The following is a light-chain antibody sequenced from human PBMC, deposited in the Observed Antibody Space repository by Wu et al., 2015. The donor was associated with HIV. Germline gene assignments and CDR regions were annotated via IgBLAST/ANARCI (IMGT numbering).Light chain of an antibody. J-gene: IGKJ2*03. Sequence: EIVLTQSPATLSLSPGERATLSCRASQSVSSYFAWYQQKPGQAPRLLIYDASNRATGIPARFSGSGSGTDFTLTISSLEPEDFAVYYCQQRRNWPRSFGQGTKLEIK. V-gene: IGKV3-11*01. CDR1: QSVSSY. CDR2: DAS. CDR3: QQRRNWPRS.